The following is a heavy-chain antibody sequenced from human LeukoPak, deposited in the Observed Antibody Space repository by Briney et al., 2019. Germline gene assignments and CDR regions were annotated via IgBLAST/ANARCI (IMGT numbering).Heavy chain of an antibody. D-gene: IGHD3-22*01. Sequence: PGRSLRLSCAASGFTFDDYAMHWVRRAPGKGLEWVSGISWNSGSIGYADSVKGRFTISRDNAKNSLYLQMNSLRAEDTALYYCAKDGEPYYYDSSGYYEVNFDYWGQGTLVTVSS. J-gene: IGHJ4*02. CDR2: ISWNSGSI. CDR3: AKDGEPYYYDSSGYYEVNFDY. CDR1: GFTFDDYA. V-gene: IGHV3-9*01.